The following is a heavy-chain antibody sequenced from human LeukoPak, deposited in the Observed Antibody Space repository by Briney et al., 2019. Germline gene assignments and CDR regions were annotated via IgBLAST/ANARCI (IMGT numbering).Heavy chain of an antibody. V-gene: IGHV1-2*02. CDR2: INPNSGDT. CDR3: ARVSVITQYSGSPDYFAS. J-gene: IGHJ4*02. D-gene: IGHD1-26*01. Sequence: GASVKVPCKASGYTFTSYAMNWVRQAPGQGLEWVGWINPNSGDTDYARKFQGRVTVTRDTSISTAYMELGRLRSDDTALYYCARVSVITQYSGSPDYFASWGQGTLITVSS. CDR1: GYTFTSYA.